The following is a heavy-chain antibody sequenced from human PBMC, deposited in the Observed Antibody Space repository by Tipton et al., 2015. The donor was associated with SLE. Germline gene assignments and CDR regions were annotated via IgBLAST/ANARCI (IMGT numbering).Heavy chain of an antibody. D-gene: IGHD4-11*01. V-gene: IGHV4-34*01. CDR3: AREATVTHFDY. CDR1: GGSFSGYY. CDR2: INHSGST. J-gene: IGHJ4*02. Sequence: TLSLTCAVYGGSFSGYYWSWIRQPPGKGLEWIGEINHSGSTNYNPSLKSRVTISVDTSKNQFSLKLSSVTAADTAVYYCAREATVTHFDYWGQGTLVTVSS.